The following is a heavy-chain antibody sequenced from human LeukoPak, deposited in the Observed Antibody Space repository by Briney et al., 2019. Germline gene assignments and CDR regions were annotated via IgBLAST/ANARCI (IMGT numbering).Heavy chain of an antibody. CDR3: TRGYDYWSEAAFLH. V-gene: IGHV3-48*04. CDR1: GFTFNTYS. CDR2: ITSSSGTI. Sequence: SGGSLRLSCVASGFTFNTYSMTWVRQAPGKGQEWISYITSSSGTIYYADSVRGRFTISRDNAKNSVYLQMNSLRAEDTAVYYCTRGYDYWSEAAFLHWGQGTLVTVSS. D-gene: IGHD3-3*01. J-gene: IGHJ1*01.